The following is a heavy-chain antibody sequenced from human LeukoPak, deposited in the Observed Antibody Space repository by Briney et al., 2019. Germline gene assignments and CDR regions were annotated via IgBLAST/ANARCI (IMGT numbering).Heavy chain of an antibody. CDR1: GFXFSSYS. Sequence: GGSLRLSCAASGFXFSSYSMNWVRQAPGEGLEWVSYISIRSTYIYYADSVKGRFTISRDNAKNSLYLQMNSLRAEDTAVYYCARGDSSGNTDYWGQGTLVTVSS. CDR2: ISIRSTYI. J-gene: IGHJ4*02. D-gene: IGHD3-22*01. V-gene: IGHV3-21*01. CDR3: ARGDSSGNTDY.